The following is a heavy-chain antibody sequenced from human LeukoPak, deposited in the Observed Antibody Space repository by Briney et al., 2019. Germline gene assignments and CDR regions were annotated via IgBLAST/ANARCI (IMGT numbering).Heavy chain of an antibody. D-gene: IGHD5-18*01. J-gene: IGHJ4*02. Sequence: GGSLRLSCTASGFSFSTYSMNWVRHAPGKGLEWVSSLSGRSSHLYYADPVKGRFTISRDNAKNSLYLQMNSLRAEDTAVYYCARIGGYNYGEIDYWGQGILVTVSS. V-gene: IGHV3-21*01. CDR1: GFSFSTYS. CDR3: ARIGGYNYGEIDY. CDR2: LSGRSSHL.